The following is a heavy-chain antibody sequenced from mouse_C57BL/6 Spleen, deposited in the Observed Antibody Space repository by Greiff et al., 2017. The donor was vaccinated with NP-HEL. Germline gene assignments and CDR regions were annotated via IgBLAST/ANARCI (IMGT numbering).Heavy chain of an antibody. D-gene: IGHD2-4*01. CDR3: GYDYDGSWFAY. Sequence: VQLQQTGAELVKPGASVKLSCTASGFNIQDYYMHWVKQRTEQGLEWIGRIDPEDGETKYAPKFQGKATITADTSSNTAYLQLSSLTSEDTAVYYCGYDYDGSWFAYWGQGTLVTVSA. CDR2: IDPEDGET. J-gene: IGHJ3*01. V-gene: IGHV14-2*01. CDR1: GFNIQDYY.